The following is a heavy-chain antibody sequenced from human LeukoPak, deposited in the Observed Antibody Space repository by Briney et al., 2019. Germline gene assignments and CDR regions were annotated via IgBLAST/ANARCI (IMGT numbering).Heavy chain of an antibody. V-gene: IGHV4-34*01. CDR2: INHSGST. CDR3: ARLGVVNNFDY. J-gene: IGHJ4*02. D-gene: IGHD3-3*01. CDR1: GGSFSGYY. Sequence: SETLSLTCAVYGGSFSGYYWSWIRQPPGKGQEWIGEINHSGSTNYNPSLKSRVTISVDTSKNQFSLKLSSVTAADTAVYYCARLGVVNNFDYWGQGTLVTVSS.